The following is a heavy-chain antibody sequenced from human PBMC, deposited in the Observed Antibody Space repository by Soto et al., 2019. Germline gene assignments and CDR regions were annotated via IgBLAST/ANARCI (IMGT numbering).Heavy chain of an antibody. D-gene: IGHD6-25*01. CDR3: ARRLAAAGVLPDY. Sequence: QVQLVQSGAEVKKPGASVKVSCKASGYTFTNYDINWVRQATGQGLEWMGWMNPNSGNTGYAQKFQGRVTMTRDTYISTAFMELSSLRSEDTAVYYCARRLAAAGVLPDYWGQGTLVTVSS. V-gene: IGHV1-8*01. CDR1: GYTFTNYD. J-gene: IGHJ4*02. CDR2: MNPNSGNT.